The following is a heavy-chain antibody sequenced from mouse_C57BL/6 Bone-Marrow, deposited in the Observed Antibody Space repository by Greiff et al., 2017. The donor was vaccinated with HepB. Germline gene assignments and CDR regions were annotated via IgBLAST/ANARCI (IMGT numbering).Heavy chain of an antibody. V-gene: IGHV3-3*01. CDR3: ARASYYYGSSPYAMDY. CDR2: TFYSGLT. J-gene: IGHJ4*01. D-gene: IGHD1-1*01. CDR1: GFSINSDCY. Sequence: EVQLQESGPSLVRPSQTLSLTCTVTGFSINSDCYWIWIRQFPGNKLEYIGYTFYSGLTYYNPSLESRTYITRDTSKNQFSLKLSSVTTEDTATYYCARASYYYGSSPYAMDYWGQGTSVTVSS.